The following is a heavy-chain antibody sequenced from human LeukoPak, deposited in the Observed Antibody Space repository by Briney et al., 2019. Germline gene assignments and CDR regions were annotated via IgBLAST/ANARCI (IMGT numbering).Heavy chain of an antibody. CDR2: IYSGGST. CDR1: GFTVSSNS. Sequence: GGSLRLSCAASGFTVSSNSVSWVRQAPGKGLEWVSVIYSGGSTFYADSVKGRFTISRDNSKNTLYLQMNSLRAEDTAVYYCARKHYYDSSGFFPPMDYRGQGTLVTVSS. J-gene: IGHJ4*02. D-gene: IGHD3-22*01. V-gene: IGHV3-66*01. CDR3: ARKHYYDSSGFFPPMDY.